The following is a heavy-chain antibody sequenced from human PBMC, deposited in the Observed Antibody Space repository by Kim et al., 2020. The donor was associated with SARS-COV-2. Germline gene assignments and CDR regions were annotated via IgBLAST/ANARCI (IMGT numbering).Heavy chain of an antibody. D-gene: IGHD6-13*01. CDR3: ARGGRGIAAADAHFGV. V-gene: IGHV1-2*04. CDR1: GYTFTGYY. CDR2: INPNSGGT. Sequence: ASVKVSCKASGYTFTGYYMHWVRQAPGQGLEWMGWINPNSGGTNYAQKFQGWVTMTRDTSISTAYMELSRLRSDDTAVYYCARGGRGIAAADAHFGVWGQGTTVTVSS. J-gene: IGHJ6*02.